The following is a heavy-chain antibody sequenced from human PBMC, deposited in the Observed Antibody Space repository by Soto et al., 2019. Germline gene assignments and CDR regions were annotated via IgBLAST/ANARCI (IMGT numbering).Heavy chain of an antibody. D-gene: IGHD3-22*01. J-gene: IGHJ6*02. CDR2: ISYDGSNK. CDR3: ARSEDYYDSSGYSVGYYGMDV. Sequence: QVQLVESGGGVVQPGRSLRLSCAASGFTFSSYAMHWVRQAPGKGLEWVAVISYDGSNKYYADSVKGRFTISRDNSKNTLYLQMNSLRAEDTAVYYCARSEDYYDSSGYSVGYYGMDVWGQGTTDTVSS. CDR1: GFTFSSYA. V-gene: IGHV3-30-3*01.